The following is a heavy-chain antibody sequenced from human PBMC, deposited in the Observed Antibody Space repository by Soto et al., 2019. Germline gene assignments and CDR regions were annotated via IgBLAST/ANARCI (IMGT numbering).Heavy chain of an antibody. CDR1: GFSLSTSGVG. J-gene: IGHJ2*01. D-gene: IGHD3-10*01. CDR3: AHNRLGPGSYSWYFYL. Sequence: QITLKESGPTLVKPTQTLTLTCTFSGFSLSTSGVGVGWIRQPPGKALEWLALLYWDDDKRYSPSLKSRLTIPKDTSKNQVVLTMTNMDPVETATYYCAHNRLGPGSYSWYFYLWGRGTLVTVSS. CDR2: LYWDDDK. V-gene: IGHV2-5*02.